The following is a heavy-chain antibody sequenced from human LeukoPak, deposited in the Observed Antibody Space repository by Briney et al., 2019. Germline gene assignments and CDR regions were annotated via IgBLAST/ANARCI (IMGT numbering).Heavy chain of an antibody. J-gene: IGHJ4*02. CDR3: ARGAGLFDSSGYYPGPHLDY. D-gene: IGHD3-22*01. Sequence: SETLSLTCTVSGGSISSHYWSWIRQPPGKGLEWIGYIYYSGSTNYNPSLKSRVTISVDTSKNQFSLKLSSVTAADTAVYYCARGAGLFDSSGYYPGPHLDYWGQGTLVTVSS. CDR2: IYYSGST. CDR1: GGSISSHY. V-gene: IGHV4-59*11.